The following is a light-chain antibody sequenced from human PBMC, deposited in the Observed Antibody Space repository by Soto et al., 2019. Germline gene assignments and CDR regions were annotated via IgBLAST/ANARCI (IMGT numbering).Light chain of an antibody. J-gene: IGKJ4*01. Sequence: ENVLMQSPGILSLSPGERATLSCRASQSLRNNYLAWYQQRLGQAPRLLIHGASRRATGIPDRFTGGGSGTDFTLTISRLEPEDFAVYYCLQYGTSPLTFGGGTKVEIK. CDR3: LQYGTSPLT. CDR2: GAS. CDR1: QSLRNNY. V-gene: IGKV3-20*01.